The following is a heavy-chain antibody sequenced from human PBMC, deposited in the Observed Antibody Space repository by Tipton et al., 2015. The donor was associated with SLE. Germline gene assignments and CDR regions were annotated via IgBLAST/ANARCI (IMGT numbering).Heavy chain of an antibody. CDR1: GGSISSHY. Sequence: LRLSCTVSGGSISSHYWSWIRQPPGKGLEWIGYIYYSGSTNYNPSLKSRVTISVDTSKNQFSLKLSSVTAADTAVYYCARDLPQSGGDAFNIWGQGTMVTVSS. CDR3: ARDLPQSGGDAFNI. CDR2: IYYSGST. D-gene: IGHD3-16*01. V-gene: IGHV4-59*11. J-gene: IGHJ3*02.